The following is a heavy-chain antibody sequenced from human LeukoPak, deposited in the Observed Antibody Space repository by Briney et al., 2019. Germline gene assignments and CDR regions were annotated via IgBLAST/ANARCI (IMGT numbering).Heavy chain of an antibody. CDR3: ARDRRLRYFDD. J-gene: IGHJ4*02. CDR2: ISSSSSTI. V-gene: IGHV3-48*01. D-gene: IGHD3-9*01. CDR1: GFTFSSSS. Sequence: GGSLRLSCAASGFTFSSSSMNWVRQAPGKGLEWVSYISSSSSTIYYADSVKGRFTISRDNAKNSLYLQMNSLRAEDTAVYYCARDRRLRYFDDWGQGTLVTVSS.